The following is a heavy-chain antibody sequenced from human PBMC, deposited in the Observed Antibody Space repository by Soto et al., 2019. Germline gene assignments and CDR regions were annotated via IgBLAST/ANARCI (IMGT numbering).Heavy chain of an antibody. Sequence: QVQLVQSGAEVKKPGASVKVSCKAPGYTFITYGVSWVRQAPGQGLDWLGWISTYNGNTRYAERLQGRVTMTTDTTTNTAYVELRNLRSDDTAVYYCVRGPTEYYDNSANYFLDYWGQGTLVTVSS. J-gene: IGHJ4*02. CDR1: GYTFITYG. D-gene: IGHD3-22*01. CDR3: VRGPTEYYDNSANYFLDY. V-gene: IGHV1-18*01. CDR2: ISTYNGNT.